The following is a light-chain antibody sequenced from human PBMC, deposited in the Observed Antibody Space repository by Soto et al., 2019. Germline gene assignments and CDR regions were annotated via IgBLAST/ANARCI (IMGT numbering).Light chain of an antibody. V-gene: IGKV1-5*03. CDR2: KAS. Sequence: DIQLTHAPSTLSGSVGDIVTIPCRASQTISSWLAWYQQKPGKAPKLLIYKASTLKSGVPSRFSGSGSGTEFTLTISSLQPDDFATYYCKHYNSYSDAFGQGTKVDIK. J-gene: IGKJ1*01. CDR3: KHYNSYSDA. CDR1: QTISSW.